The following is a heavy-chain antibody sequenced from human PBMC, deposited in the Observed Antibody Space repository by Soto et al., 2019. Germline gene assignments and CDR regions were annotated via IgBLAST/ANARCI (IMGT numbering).Heavy chain of an antibody. V-gene: IGHV1-46*01. J-gene: IGHJ4*02. CDR3: AASLYQPRLPSFDY. CDR1: GYTFTNYY. D-gene: IGHD6-25*01. CDR2: INPGGGST. Sequence: QVQLVQSGAEVKKPGASVKVSCKASGYTFTNYYIHWVRQAPGQGLEWVGIINPGGGSTTYAQQFHSRVTVIGDTSTSTLYMDVSRLRSEDTAVYYCAASLYQPRLPSFDYWSQGTLVTVSS.